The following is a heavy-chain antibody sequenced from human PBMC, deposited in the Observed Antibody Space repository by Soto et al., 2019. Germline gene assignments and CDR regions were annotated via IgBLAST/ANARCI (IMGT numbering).Heavy chain of an antibody. V-gene: IGHV3-23*01. D-gene: IGHD3-10*01. CDR3: ATRGGSGTYFDC. J-gene: IGHJ4*02. CDR2: ITGSGGST. CDR1: GFSFSNYA. Sequence: EVQLLESGGGLVQPGGSLRLSCAASGFSFSNYAMTWVRQAPGKGLEWVSSITGSGGSTYDAESVKGRFTISRDNSKNTLYLQMNSLIADDTAVYYCATRGGSGTYFDCWGQGTLVTVSS.